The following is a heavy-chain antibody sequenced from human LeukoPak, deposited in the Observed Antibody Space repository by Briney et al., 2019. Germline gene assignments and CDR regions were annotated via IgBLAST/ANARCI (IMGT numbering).Heavy chain of an antibody. V-gene: IGHV3-72*01. CDR2: SRNKARGYTT. J-gene: IGHJ4*02. Sequence: GGSLRLSCAASGFTFSDYYMDWVRQAPGKGLEWVGRSRNKARGYTTQYAASVKGRFTVSRDGSKNSLYLQMNSLKIEDTAVYYCAKDSSVTMVRGVIIDFWGQGTLVTVSS. CDR3: AKDSSVTMVRGVIIDF. CDR1: GFTFSDYY. D-gene: IGHD3-10*01.